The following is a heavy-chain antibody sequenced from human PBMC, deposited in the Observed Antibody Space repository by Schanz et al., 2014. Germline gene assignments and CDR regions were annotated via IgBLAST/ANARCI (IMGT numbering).Heavy chain of an antibody. CDR1: GFIFGSSV. CDR2: ILGLASTT. V-gene: IGHV3-23*01. CDR3: TRDVRLDRRGNWFDP. Sequence: EVQLLESGGGLIQPGGSLRLSCAASGFIFGSSVMAWVRQAPGKGLEWVSAILGLASTTYYADSVKGRFTISRDNSKNLLYLQMNSLRAEDTAVYYCTRDVRLDRRGNWFDPWGQGTLVTVSS. J-gene: IGHJ5*02. D-gene: IGHD1-1*01.